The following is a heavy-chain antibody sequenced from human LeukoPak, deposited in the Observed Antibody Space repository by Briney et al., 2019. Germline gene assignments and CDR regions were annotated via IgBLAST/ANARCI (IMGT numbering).Heavy chain of an antibody. CDR2: ISSSGSTI. V-gene: IGHV3-48*03. J-gene: IGHJ4*02. CDR3: ASTPYDYVWGSLDY. Sequence: GGSLRLSCAASGFTFSSYEMNWVRQAPGKGLEWVSYISSSGSTIYYADSVKGRFTISRDNAKNSLYLQMNSLRAEDTAAYYCASTPYDYVWGSLDYWGQGTLVTVSS. D-gene: IGHD3-16*01. CDR1: GFTFSSYE.